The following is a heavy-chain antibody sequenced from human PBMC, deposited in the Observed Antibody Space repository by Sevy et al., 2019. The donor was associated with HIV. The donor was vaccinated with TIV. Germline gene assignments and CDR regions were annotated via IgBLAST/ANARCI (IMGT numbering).Heavy chain of an antibody. CDR1: GFSFSSYA. CDR2: ISSNGGST. Sequence: GGSLRLSCAASGFSFSSYALHWVRQAPGKGLEYVSAISSNGGSTYYADSVKGRFTISRDNSKNTLYLQMGSLRAEDMGLYSWARGGGGGYSYSLDYWGQGTLVTVSS. CDR3: ARGGGGGYSYSLDY. V-gene: IGHV3-64*02. J-gene: IGHJ4*02. D-gene: IGHD5-18*01.